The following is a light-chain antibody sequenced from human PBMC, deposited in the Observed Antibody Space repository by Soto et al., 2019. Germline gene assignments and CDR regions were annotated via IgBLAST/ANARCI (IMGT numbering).Light chain of an antibody. CDR2: EVS. CDR3: CSYAGSSTYVV. V-gene: IGLV2-23*02. Sequence: QSVLTQPASVSGSPGQSITISCTGTSSDVGSYNLVSWYQQHPGKAPKLMIYEVSKRPSGVSNRFSSSKSGNTASLTISGLQAEDEADYYCCSYAGSSTYVVFGGGTKLTVL. CDR1: SSDVGSYNL. J-gene: IGLJ2*01.